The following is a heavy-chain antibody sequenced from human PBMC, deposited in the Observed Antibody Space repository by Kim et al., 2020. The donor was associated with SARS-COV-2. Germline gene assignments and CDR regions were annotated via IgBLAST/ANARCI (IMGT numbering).Heavy chain of an antibody. J-gene: IGHJ5*02. V-gene: IGHV4-39*01. CDR1: GGSISSSSYY. Sequence: SETLSLTCTVSGGSISSSSYYWGWIRQPPGKGLEWIGSIYYSGWTYYNPSLKSRGTISVDTSTNQFSLKLRSVTAADTAVYYCSRLQLHRITIFGVGENGNWFAPWRQGTLVTVSS. CDR3: SRLQLHRITIFGVGENGNWFAP. D-gene: IGHD3-3*01. CDR2: IYYSGWT.